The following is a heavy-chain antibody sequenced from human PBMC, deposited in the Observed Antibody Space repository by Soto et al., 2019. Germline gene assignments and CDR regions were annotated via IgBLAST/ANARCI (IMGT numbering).Heavy chain of an antibody. CDR1: GRTLRSFA. J-gene: IGHJ5*02. Sequence: QVQLVQPGAEVKRPGSSLKVSCKASGRTLRSFAFSWVRQAPGQGLGWLGGIIPIFGITHYAQKFQGRVTITADESTSTAYMELSSLRSEDTAVYYCASGDFWSGYRAAKWVDPWGQGTLGTVSS. D-gene: IGHD3-3*01. CDR3: ASGDFWSGYRAAKWVDP. V-gene: IGHV1-69*01. CDR2: IIPIFGIT.